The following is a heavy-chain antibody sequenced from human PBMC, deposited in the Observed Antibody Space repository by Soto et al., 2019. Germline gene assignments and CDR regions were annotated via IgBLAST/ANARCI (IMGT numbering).Heavy chain of an antibody. Sequence: PGGSLRLSCAASGFTFSSYAMGWVRQAPGKGLEWVSAISGSGGSTYYADSVKGRFTISRDNSKNTLYLQMNSLRAEDTAVYYCAKGTDAYYDFWSGYDYFDYWGQGTLVTVSS. J-gene: IGHJ4*02. D-gene: IGHD3-3*01. CDR2: ISGSGGST. CDR3: AKGTDAYYDFWSGYDYFDY. V-gene: IGHV3-23*01. CDR1: GFTFSSYA.